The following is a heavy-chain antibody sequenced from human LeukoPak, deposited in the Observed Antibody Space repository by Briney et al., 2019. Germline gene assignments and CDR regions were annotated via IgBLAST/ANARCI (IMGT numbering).Heavy chain of an antibody. D-gene: IGHD3-16*01. CDR2: VSSSSGTI. CDR1: GFTFSSHS. J-gene: IGHJ4*02. Sequence: HPGGSLRLSCAASGFTFSSHSMNWVRQAPGKGLEWVSYVSSSSGTIYYADSVKGRFTISRDNAKNSLYLQMNSLRAEDTAMYYCALGAPFKPFDYWGQGTLVTVSS. CDR3: ALGAPFKPFDY. V-gene: IGHV3-48*01.